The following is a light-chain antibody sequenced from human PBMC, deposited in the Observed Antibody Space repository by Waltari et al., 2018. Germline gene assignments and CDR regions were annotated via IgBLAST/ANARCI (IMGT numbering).Light chain of an antibody. CDR1: SSNIATTS. CDR2: RDE. V-gene: IGLV1-47*01. J-gene: IGLJ2*01. CDR3: ASWDDGLSEVV. Sequence: QSALTQPPSASGTPGQRVTITCSGSSSNIATTSVYWYQPLPGTAPKLLIFRDEQRPYGVPDRFSGSKSGTSASLVISELRSEDEADYYCASWDDGLSEVVFGGGTRLTVL.